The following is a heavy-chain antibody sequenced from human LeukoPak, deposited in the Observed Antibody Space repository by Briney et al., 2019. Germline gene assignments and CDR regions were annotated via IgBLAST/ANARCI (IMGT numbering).Heavy chain of an antibody. V-gene: IGHV4-30-2*01. D-gene: IGHD2-2*01. Sequence: SETLSLTCTVSGGSISSGGYYWSWIRQPPGKGLEWIGYIYHSGSTYYNPSLKSRVTISVDRSKNQFSLKLSSVTAADTAVYYCARGGCSRTSCYAHWYFDLWGRGTLVTVSS. CDR1: GGSISSGGYY. CDR3: ARGGCSRTSCYAHWYFDL. J-gene: IGHJ2*01. CDR2: IYHSGST.